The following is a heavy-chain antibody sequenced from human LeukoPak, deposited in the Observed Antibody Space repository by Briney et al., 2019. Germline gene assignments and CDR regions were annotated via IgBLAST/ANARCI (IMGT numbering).Heavy chain of an antibody. J-gene: IGHJ4*02. V-gene: IGHV3-23*01. D-gene: IGHD3-3*01. CDR3: AKDASGYSLGGHFDY. Sequence: PGGSLRLSCTASGFTFSSYAMSWVRQAPGKGLEWVSGISGSDGSTYYADSVKGRFTISGDNSKNTLYLQMNSLRAEDTAVYYCAKDASGYSLGGHFDYWGQGTLVTVSS. CDR2: ISGSDGST. CDR1: GFTFSSYA.